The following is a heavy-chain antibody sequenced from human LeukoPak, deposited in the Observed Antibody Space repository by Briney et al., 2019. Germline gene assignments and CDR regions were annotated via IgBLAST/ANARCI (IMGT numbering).Heavy chain of an antibody. CDR3: ARFGTSSSRFFDQ. CDR1: GGSISAYY. V-gene: IGHV4-59*01. CDR2: IHYSGTT. J-gene: IGHJ4*02. Sequence: SETLSLTCTVSGGSISAYYWSWIRQPPGKGLEWVGYIHYSGTTNYYPSLKSRVTIALDTSKNQFSLKLNSVTAADTAVYYCARFGTSSSRFFDQWGQGTLVTVSS. D-gene: IGHD6-6*01.